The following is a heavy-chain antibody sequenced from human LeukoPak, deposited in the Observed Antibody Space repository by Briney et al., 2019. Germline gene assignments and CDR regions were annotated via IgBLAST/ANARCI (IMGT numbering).Heavy chain of an antibody. CDR2: IYWNDDK. J-gene: IGHJ4*02. CDR3: AHSRPVFNY. CDR1: GGSISSGDYY. V-gene: IGHV2-5*01. Sequence: TLSLTCTVSGGSISSGDYYWSWIRQPPGKALEWLALIYWNDDKPYSPSLKSRLTITKDTSKNQVVLTMTNMDPVDTATYYCAHSRPVFNYWGQGTLVTVSS.